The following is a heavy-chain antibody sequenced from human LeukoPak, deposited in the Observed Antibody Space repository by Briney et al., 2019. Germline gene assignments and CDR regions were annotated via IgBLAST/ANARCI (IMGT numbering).Heavy chain of an antibody. CDR3: AKGTVRSCSGPSCYPLDS. CDR1: GFTFSSYA. CDR2: VTDTGGNT. Sequence: GGSLRLSCAASGFTFSSYAMTWVRQAPVKGLEWLSVVTDTGGNTYHADSVKGRFTISSDNSKNTLYLEMNSLRVEDTAVYYCAKGTVRSCSGPSCYPLDSWGQGTLVTVSS. V-gene: IGHV3-23*01. D-gene: IGHD2-15*01. J-gene: IGHJ4*02.